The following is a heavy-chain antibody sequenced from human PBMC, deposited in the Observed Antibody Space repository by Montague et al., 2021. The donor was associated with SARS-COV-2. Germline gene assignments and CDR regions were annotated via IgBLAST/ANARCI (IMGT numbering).Heavy chain of an antibody. CDR2: INHSGST. V-gene: IGHV4-34*01. J-gene: IGHJ4*02. D-gene: IGHD3-10*01. CDR1: GGSFSGYY. CDR3: ARGEYYSGLYGLKYYFDS. Sequence: SETLSLTCALYGGSFSGYYWSWIRQPPRKGLEWIGEINHSGSTNYNPSLKSRVTISVDTSKNQFSLKLSSVTAADTAVYYCARGEYYSGLYGLKYYFDSWGQGNLVIVSS.